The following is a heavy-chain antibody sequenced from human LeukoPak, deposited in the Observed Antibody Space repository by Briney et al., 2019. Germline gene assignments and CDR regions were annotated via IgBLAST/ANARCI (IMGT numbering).Heavy chain of an antibody. CDR2: IYHSGST. CDR3: ARAGAAAALGRFDN. Sequence: SETLSLTCAVSGGSISSSNWWSWVRQPPGKGLEWIGEIYHSGSTNYNPSLKSRVTISVDKSKNQFSLKLSSVTAADTAVYYCARAGAAAALGRFDNRGQGILVTVSS. V-gene: IGHV4-4*02. D-gene: IGHD6-13*01. CDR1: GGSISSSNW. J-gene: IGHJ4*02.